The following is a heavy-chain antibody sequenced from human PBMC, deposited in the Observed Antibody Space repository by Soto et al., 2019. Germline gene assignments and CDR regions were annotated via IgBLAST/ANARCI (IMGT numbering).Heavy chain of an antibody. CDR3: AKTXCSSSSCYNYYYYGMDV. Sequence: VSVQVSCKTSGCSFIQCGLHWVGPAAGQRLAWRGWINPGNGDTKYSQKFQGRVTITRDTSATTAYMELSSLRSEDSTVFYCAKTXCSSSSCYNYYYYGMDVWGQGTTVTVSS. CDR1: GCSFIQCG. D-gene: IGHD2-2*01. J-gene: IGHJ6*02. V-gene: IGHV1-3*01. CDR2: INPGNGDT.